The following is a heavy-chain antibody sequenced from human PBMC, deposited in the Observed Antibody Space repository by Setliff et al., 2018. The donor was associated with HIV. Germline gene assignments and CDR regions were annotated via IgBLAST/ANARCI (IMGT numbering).Heavy chain of an antibody. CDR1: GGSFSDYY. Sequence: SETLSLTCAVHGGSFSDYYWTWIRQPPGKGLEWIGEIKHSGSTNYNPSLKSRVTISLDTSKNQLSLKLNSVTAADTAVYYCARSLVRGVTAFYYWGQGILVTVSS. D-gene: IGHD3-10*01. V-gene: IGHV4-34*01. CDR3: ARSLVRGVTAFYY. J-gene: IGHJ4*02. CDR2: IKHSGST.